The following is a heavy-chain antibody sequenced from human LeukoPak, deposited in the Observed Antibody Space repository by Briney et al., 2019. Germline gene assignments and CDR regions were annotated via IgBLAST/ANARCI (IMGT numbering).Heavy chain of an antibody. V-gene: IGHV4-30-4*08. CDR1: GGSISSGDYY. J-gene: IGHJ4*02. D-gene: IGHD2-2*01. Sequence: SETLSLTCTVSGGSISSGDYYWSWIRQPPGKGLEWIGYIYYSGSTYYNPSLKSRVTISVDTSKNQFSLKLSSVTAADTAVYYCARDRSSTTGSLFDYWGQGTLVTVSS. CDR2: IYYSGST. CDR3: ARDRSSTTGSLFDY.